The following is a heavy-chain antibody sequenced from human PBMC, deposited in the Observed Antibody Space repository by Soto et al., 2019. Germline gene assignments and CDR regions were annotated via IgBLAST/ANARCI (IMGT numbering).Heavy chain of an antibody. D-gene: IGHD3-10*01. J-gene: IGHJ4*02. CDR1: GFTFSTYA. Sequence: GGSLRLSCAASGFTFSTYAMSWVRQAPGKGLEWISDISGSGTNTYYADSVKGRFTISRDNSKNTLYLEVNSLRAEDTAIYYCGKPFYYGSGSYSGDYWGQGTLVTVSS. V-gene: IGHV3-23*01. CDR2: ISGSGTNT. CDR3: GKPFYYGSGSYSGDY.